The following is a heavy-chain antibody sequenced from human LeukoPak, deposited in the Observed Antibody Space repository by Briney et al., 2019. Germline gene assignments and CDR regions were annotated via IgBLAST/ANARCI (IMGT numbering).Heavy chain of an antibody. CDR2: IYSGGGT. V-gene: IGHV3-53*01. D-gene: IGHD5-24*01. Sequence: GGSLRLSCAASGFTVSGNYMTWVRQAPGKGLEWVSVIYSGGGTYYAASVKGRFTISRDNSKNTMYLQMNSLRAEDTTVYYCARFSMARGHVDYWGQGSLVSVSS. CDR1: GFTVSGNY. CDR3: ARFSMARGHVDY. J-gene: IGHJ4*02.